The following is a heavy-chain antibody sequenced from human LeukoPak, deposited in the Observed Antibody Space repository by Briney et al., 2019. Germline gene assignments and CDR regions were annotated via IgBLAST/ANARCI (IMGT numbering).Heavy chain of an antibody. CDR1: GGSINSGSYG. D-gene: IGHD3-10*01. CDR3: ARGGGFYGSGTTHFDY. J-gene: IGHJ4*02. Sequence: SETLSLTCAVSGGSINSGSYGWSWNRQPPGKGLEWIGYIYRSGSTLYNPSLKSRVSITIDKSKNQFSLKLNPVTAADTAFYFCARGGGFYGSGTTHFDYWGQGALVTVSS. CDR2: IYRSGST. V-gene: IGHV4-30-2*01.